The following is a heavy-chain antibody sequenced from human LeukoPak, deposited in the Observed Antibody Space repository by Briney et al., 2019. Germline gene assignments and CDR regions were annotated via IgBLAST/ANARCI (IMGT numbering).Heavy chain of an antibody. V-gene: IGHV3-74*01. CDR3: ARDSRWYNGRYYDEGIDN. D-gene: IGHD1-26*01. J-gene: IGHJ4*02. CDR2: INSDGSDM. Sequence: GGSPRLSCTGSGFTFSGYWMHWVRQAPGKGLVWVSRINSDGSDMSYADSVKGRFTISRDNAKNTVYLQMNSLRAEDTAVYYCARDSRWYNGRYYDEGIDNWGQGTLVTVSS. CDR1: GFTFSGYW.